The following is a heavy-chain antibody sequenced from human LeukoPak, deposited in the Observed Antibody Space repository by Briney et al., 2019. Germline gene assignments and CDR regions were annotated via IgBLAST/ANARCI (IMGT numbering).Heavy chain of an antibody. CDR1: GFTFSDYY. J-gene: IGHJ5*02. CDR2: ISSSGSTI. CDR3: AREPQFSPSWFDP. V-gene: IGHV3-11*01. Sequence: GVSLRLSCAASGFTFSDYYMSWIRQAPGKGLEWVSYISSSGSTIYYADSVKGRFTISRDNAKNSLYLQMNSLRAEDTAVYYCAREPQFSPSWFDPWGQGTLVTVSS.